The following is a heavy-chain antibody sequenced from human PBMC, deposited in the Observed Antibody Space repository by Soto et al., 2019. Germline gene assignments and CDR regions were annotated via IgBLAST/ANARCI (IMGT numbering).Heavy chain of an antibody. CDR1: GGTFRNSD. J-gene: IGHJ6*02. D-gene: IGHD1-1*01. CDR3: ARDNDRPQLGGNYYYILDV. CDR2: IMPIFRTP. Sequence: QVQLEQSGAEVKKPGSSVKVSCKASGGTFRNSDISWVRQAPGQGLEWMGGIMPIFRTPDYAQKFQGRVTITADESTSTAYRELSGLWSADTAVYFCARDNDRPQLGGNYYYILDVWGHGTTVTVSS. V-gene: IGHV1-69*12.